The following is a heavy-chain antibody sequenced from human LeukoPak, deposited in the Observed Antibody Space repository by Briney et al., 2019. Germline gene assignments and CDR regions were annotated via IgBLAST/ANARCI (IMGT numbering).Heavy chain of an antibody. CDR1: GFTVSSNY. V-gene: IGHV3-66*01. J-gene: IGHJ4*02. CDR2: IYNGGST. CDR3: AKGEDSSGYYLFDY. D-gene: IGHD3-22*01. Sequence: PGGSLRLSCAASGFTVSSNYMSWVRQAPGKGLEWVSVIYNGGSTYYADSVKGRFTISRDNSKNTLYLQMNSLRAEDTAVYYCAKGEDSSGYYLFDYWGQGTLVTVSS.